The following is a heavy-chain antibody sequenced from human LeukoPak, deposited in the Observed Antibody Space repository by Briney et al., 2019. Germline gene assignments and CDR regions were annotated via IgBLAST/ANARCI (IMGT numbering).Heavy chain of an antibody. V-gene: IGHV4-34*01. D-gene: IGHD1-7*01. CDR2: INHSGST. CDR1: GGSFSGYY. J-gene: IGHJ3*02. Sequence: SETLSLTCAVYGGSFSGYYWSWIRQPPGKGLEWIGEINHSGSTNYNPSLKSRVTISVDTSKNQFSLKLSSVTAADMAVYYCARVNWNYVPGAFDIWGQGTMVTVSS. CDR3: ARVNWNYVPGAFDI.